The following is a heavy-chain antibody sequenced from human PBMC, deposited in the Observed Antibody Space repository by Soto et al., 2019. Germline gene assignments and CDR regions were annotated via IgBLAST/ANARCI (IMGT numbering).Heavy chain of an antibody. Sequence: QLQLQESGSGLVKPSQTLSLTCAVSGGSISSGGYSWSWIRQPPGKGLEWIGYIYHSGTTYYNPSLKSRVTISVDRSKNQFSLKLSSVPAADTAVYSCARDGSGWAADDTYFDYWGQGTLVTVSS. V-gene: IGHV4-30-2*01. D-gene: IGHD6-19*01. CDR2: IYHSGTT. J-gene: IGHJ4*02. CDR1: GGSISSGGYS. CDR3: ARDGSGWAADDTYFDY.